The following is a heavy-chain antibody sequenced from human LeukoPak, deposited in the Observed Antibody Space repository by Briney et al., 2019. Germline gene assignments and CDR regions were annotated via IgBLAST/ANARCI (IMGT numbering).Heavy chain of an antibody. CDR1: GFTVSSNY. CDR2: IYSGGGT. D-gene: IGHD2-15*01. CDR3: ASRNPVGYCSGGSCGRGLTDY. Sequence: PGGSLRLSCAASGFTVSSNYMSWVRQAPGKGLEWVSVIYSGGGTYYADSVKGRFTISRDNSKNTLYLQMNSLRAEDTAVYYCASRNPVGYCSGGSCGRGLTDYWGQGTLVTVSS. J-gene: IGHJ4*02. V-gene: IGHV3-53*01.